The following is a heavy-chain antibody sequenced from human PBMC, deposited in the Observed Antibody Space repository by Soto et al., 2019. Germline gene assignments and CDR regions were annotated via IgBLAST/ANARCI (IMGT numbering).Heavy chain of an antibody. CDR1: RYSFTTDA. Sequence: ASVKGYCKAARYSFTTDARHWVRQAHGQRLEWMGWINAGNGDTKYSEKFQGRVTITRDTSANTAYMELSSLRSEDTSVYYCARDPGTGAALRAYHFDYWGQGTLVTVSS. D-gene: IGHD1-1*01. V-gene: IGHV1-3*01. CDR2: INAGNGDT. J-gene: IGHJ4*02. CDR3: ARDPGTGAALRAYHFDY.